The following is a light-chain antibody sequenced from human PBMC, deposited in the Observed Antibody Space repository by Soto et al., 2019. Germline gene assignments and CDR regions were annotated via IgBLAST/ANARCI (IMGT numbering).Light chain of an antibody. CDR2: NAS. CDR1: QSVSRH. CDR3: LQYSDWPPRYT. Sequence: EIVLTQSPATLSVSPGESATLSCRASQSVSRHLAWYQQKPGQAPRVLIYNASTRATGIPATFSGSGSGTEFTLTISSQQSEDFAVYYCLQYSDWPPRYTFGQGTKLEIK. V-gene: IGKV3-15*01. J-gene: IGKJ2*01.